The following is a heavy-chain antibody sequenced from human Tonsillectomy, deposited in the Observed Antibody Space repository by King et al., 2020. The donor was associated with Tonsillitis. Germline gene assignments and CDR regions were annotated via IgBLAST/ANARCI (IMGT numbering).Heavy chain of an antibody. V-gene: IGHV4-61*02. CDR1: RGSISSGSYY. Sequence: VQLQESGPGLVKPSQTLSLTCTVSRGSISSGSYYWSWLRQPAGKGLEWIGRIHTSGSTEFNPSLNSRVAIAVDTSKNQLSLMLSSLTAADTAVYFCSRGNTYVDFDIWGQGTLVTVSS. D-gene: IGHD2/OR15-2a*01. J-gene: IGHJ4*02. CDR3: SRGNTYVDFDI. CDR2: IHTSGST.